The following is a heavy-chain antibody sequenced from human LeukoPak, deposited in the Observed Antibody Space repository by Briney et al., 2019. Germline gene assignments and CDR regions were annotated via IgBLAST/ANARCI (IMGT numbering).Heavy chain of an antibody. D-gene: IGHD3-10*01. Sequence: ASVKVSCKASGYTFTGYYMHWVRQAPGQGLEWMGWINPNRGGTNYAQKFQGRVTMTRDTSISTAYMELSRLRSDDTAVYYCARWGGSRNFDYWGQGTLVTVSS. J-gene: IGHJ4*02. CDR2: INPNRGGT. CDR3: ARWGGSRNFDY. CDR1: GYTFTGYY. V-gene: IGHV1-2*02.